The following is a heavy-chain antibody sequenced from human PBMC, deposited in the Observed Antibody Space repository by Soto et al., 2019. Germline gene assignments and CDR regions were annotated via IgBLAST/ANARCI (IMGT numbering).Heavy chain of an antibody. V-gene: IGHV1-2*02. J-gene: IGHJ4*02. CDR1: GYVFTVYY. CDR3: MRGASARDSSGYPYYFDP. D-gene: IGHD3-22*01. CDR2: INCRSGGT. Sequence: ASVKVSCKTSGYVFTVYYLHWVRQAPGQGLKWMGWINCRSGGTTYTQKFQGRVTLTMDTSTSTAYMELSSLISDDTALYYCMRGASARDSSGYPYYFDPWGQGTLVTVSS.